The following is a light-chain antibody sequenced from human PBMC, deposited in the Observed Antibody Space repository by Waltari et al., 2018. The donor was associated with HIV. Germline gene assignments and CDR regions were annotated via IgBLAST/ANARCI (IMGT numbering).Light chain of an antibody. J-gene: IGLJ1*01. CDR1: GSNIGNYT. V-gene: IGLV1-44*01. Sequence: QSVLTQPPSASGTPGQRVTISCSGRGSNIGNYTVNCYQLLPGAAPKLLIYNNSRRPSGVPDRFSGSKSGTSASLAISGLQSDDEAGYYCAAWDTRLDGLYVFGTGTRVTVL. CDR2: NNS. CDR3: AAWDTRLDGLYV.